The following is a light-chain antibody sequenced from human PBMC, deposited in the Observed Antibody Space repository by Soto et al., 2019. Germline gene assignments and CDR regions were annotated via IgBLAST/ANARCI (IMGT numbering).Light chain of an antibody. Sequence: EIVLTQSPATLSLSPGERATLSCRASQSVSSYLAWYQQKPGQAPRLLIYDASNSATGIPARFSGSGCATDFTLTIISLEPEDFAVYYCQQRSNWPPWTFGQGTKVEIK. CDR2: DAS. J-gene: IGKJ1*01. V-gene: IGKV3-11*01. CDR3: QQRSNWPPWT. CDR1: QSVSSY.